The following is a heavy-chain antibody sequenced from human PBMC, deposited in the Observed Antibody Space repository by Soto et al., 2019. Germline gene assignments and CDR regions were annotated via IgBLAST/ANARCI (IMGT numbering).Heavy chain of an antibody. V-gene: IGHV3-23*01. Sequence: EVQLLESGGGLVQPGGSLRLSCAASGFTFSSYAMSWVRQAPGKGLEWVSAISGSGGSTYYADSVKGRFTISRDNSKNTLYLQMNSLRAEDTAVYYCAKARSRVRGVIITGFDYWGQGTLVTVSS. D-gene: IGHD3-10*01. CDR1: GFTFSSYA. CDR3: AKARSRVRGVIITGFDY. J-gene: IGHJ4*02. CDR2: ISGSGGST.